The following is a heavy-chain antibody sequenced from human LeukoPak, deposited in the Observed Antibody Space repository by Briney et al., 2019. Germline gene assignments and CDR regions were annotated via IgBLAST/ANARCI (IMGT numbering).Heavy chain of an antibody. CDR3: AKDSIKKEKIRYLSTYYFDY. CDR2: IRYDGSNK. CDR1: GFTFSSYG. D-gene: IGHD3-9*01. Sequence: PGGSLRLSCAASGFTFSSYGMHWVRQAPGKGLEWVAFIRYDGSNKYYADSVKGRFTISRDNSKNTLYLQMNSLRAEDTAVYYCAKDSIKKEKIRYLSTYYFDYWGQGTLVTVSS. V-gene: IGHV3-30*02. J-gene: IGHJ4*02.